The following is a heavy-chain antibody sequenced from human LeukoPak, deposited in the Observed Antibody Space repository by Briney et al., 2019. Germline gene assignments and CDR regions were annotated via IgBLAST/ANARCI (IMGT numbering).Heavy chain of an antibody. CDR1: GFTFSTYG. CDR3: AKSTAPAGYYLDY. D-gene: IGHD2-2*01. CDR2: ISYDGNDK. Sequence: GGSMGLSCAASGFTFSTYGMHWVRQAPGKGLEWVAIISYDGNDKDYADSVRGRFTISRDNSKNTLYLQMNSLRGEDTAVYYCAKSTAPAGYYLDYWGQGILVTVSS. J-gene: IGHJ4*02. V-gene: IGHV3-30*18.